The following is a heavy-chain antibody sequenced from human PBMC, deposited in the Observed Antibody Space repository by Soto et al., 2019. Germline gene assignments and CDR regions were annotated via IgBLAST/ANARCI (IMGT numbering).Heavy chain of an antibody. J-gene: IGHJ6*02. CDR1: GFTFSSYG. Sequence: GGSLRLSCAASGFTFSSYGMHWVRQAPCKGLEWVAVISYDGSNKYYADSVKGRFTISRDNSKNTLYLQMNSLRAEDTAVYYCAKDLKLYSGSYYSYYGTDVCGPGPTVTVS. CDR3: AKDLKLYSGSYYSYYGTDV. V-gene: IGHV3-30*18. D-gene: IGHD1-26*01. CDR2: ISYDGSNK.